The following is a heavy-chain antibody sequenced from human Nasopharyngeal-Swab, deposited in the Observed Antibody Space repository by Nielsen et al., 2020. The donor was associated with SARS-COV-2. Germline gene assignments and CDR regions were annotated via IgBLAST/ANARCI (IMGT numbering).Heavy chain of an antibody. CDR2: ISVYNGET. D-gene: IGHD1-14*01. Sequence: ASVKVSCKASGYTFSNYGISWVRQAPGQGLEWMGWISVYNGETDFAQKIQNRVTLTTDTITTTAYMELRSLGSDDTAVYYCAKTGRRGTRRPDDALDIWGQGTMVTVSS. J-gene: IGHJ3*02. CDR3: AKTGRRGTRRPDDALDI. V-gene: IGHV1-18*04. CDR1: GYTFSNYG.